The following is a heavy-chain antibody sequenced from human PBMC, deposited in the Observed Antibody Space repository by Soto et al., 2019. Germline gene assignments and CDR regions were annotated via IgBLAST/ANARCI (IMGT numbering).Heavy chain of an antibody. D-gene: IGHD6-6*01. Sequence: SETLSLTCTVSGGSISSYYWSWIRQPPGKGLEWIGYIYYSGSAYYNPSLKSRVTISVDTSKNQFSLKLSSVTAADTAVYYCARDQRVAARPYYYYGMDVWGQGTTVTV. CDR3: ARDQRVAARPYYYYGMDV. V-gene: IGHV4-59*12. CDR2: IYYSGSA. J-gene: IGHJ6*02. CDR1: GGSISSYY.